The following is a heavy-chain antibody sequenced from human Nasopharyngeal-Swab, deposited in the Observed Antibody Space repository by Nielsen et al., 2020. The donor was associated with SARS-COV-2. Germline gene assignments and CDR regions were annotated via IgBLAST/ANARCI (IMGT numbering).Heavy chain of an antibody. CDR3: ARGPTIFGVVIDY. Sequence: GESLKISCAASGFTFSSYSMNWVRQAPGKGLEWVSSISSSSSYIYHADSVKGRFTISRDNAKNSLYLQMNSLRAEDTAVYYCARGPTIFGVVIDYWGQGTLVTVSS. D-gene: IGHD3-3*01. V-gene: IGHV3-21*01. CDR2: ISSSSSYI. CDR1: GFTFSSYS. J-gene: IGHJ4*02.